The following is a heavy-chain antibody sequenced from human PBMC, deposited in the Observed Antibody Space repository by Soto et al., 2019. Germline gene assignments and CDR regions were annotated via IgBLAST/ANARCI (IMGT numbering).Heavy chain of an antibody. CDR2: IKSKTDGGTT. J-gene: IGHJ4*02. Sequence: EVQLVESGGGLVKPGGSLRLSCAVSGFTFSKVWMNWVRQAPGKGLEWVGRIKSKTDGGTTDYAAAVKGRFTITRDDSKDTLYWQMNSLKTEDTAVYFCTTGRDDLLYWGQGTLVTVSS. CDR3: TTGRDDLLY. CDR1: GFTFSKVW. D-gene: IGHD1-1*01. V-gene: IGHV3-15*07.